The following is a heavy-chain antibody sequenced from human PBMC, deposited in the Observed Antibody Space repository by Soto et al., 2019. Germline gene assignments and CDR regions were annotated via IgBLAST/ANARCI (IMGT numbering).Heavy chain of an antibody. CDR3: ARNPPMTRGNGMDV. D-gene: IGHD3-10*01. V-gene: IGHV3-7*03. CDR1: GFTFSSYW. J-gene: IGHJ6*02. CDR2: MKQDGIEK. Sequence: GGSLRLSCAASGFTFSSYWMSWVRQAPGKGLEWVANMKQDGIEKYYVDSVKGRFTISRDNAKNSLYLQMNSPRAEDTAVYYCARNPPMTRGNGMDVWGQGTTVTVSS.